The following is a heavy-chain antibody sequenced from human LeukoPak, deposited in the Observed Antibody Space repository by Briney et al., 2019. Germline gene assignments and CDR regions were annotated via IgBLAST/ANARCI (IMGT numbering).Heavy chain of an antibody. CDR1: GYTFTGYY. D-gene: IGHD2-8*01. J-gene: IGHJ4*02. CDR2: VNPKSGDT. CDR3: ASSVYAILWYYFDY. Sequence: ASVKVSCKGSGYTFTGYYTHWVRQAPGQGLEWMGWVNPKSGDTNYAQKFQGRVTMTRDTSISTAYMELSSLRSEDTAVYYCASSVYAILWYYFDYWGQGTLVTVSS. V-gene: IGHV1-2*02.